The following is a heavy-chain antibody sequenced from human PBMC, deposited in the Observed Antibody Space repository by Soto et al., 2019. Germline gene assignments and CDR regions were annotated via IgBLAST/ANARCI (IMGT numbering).Heavy chain of an antibody. CDR3: ARSLIVMIVVVVAYFFDS. CDR1: GFTFSSYT. V-gene: IGHV3-23*01. CDR2: ISGNGEST. J-gene: IGHJ4*02. Sequence: EVQLLESGGGLVQPGGSLRLSCAASGFTFSSYTMTWVRQAPGKGPEWVSSISGNGESTKYADSVKGRFTISTDNSKNTLYLHIDGLRPEDTAVYYCARSLIVMIVVVVAYFFDSWGQGALVTVSS. D-gene: IGHD3-22*01.